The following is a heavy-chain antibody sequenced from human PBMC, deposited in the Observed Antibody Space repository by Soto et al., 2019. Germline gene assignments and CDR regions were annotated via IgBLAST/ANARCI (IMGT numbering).Heavy chain of an antibody. CDR2: ISSSSSYI. CDR1: GFTFSSYS. V-gene: IGHV3-21*01. CDR3: ARDGDGSRDDD. D-gene: IGHD6-13*01. Sequence: GGSLRLSCAASGFTFSSYSMNWVRQAPGKGLEWVSSISSSSSYIYYADSVKGRFTISRDNAKNSLYLQMNSLRAEDKAVYYCARDGDGSRDDDWGQGTMVTVSS. J-gene: IGHJ4*02.